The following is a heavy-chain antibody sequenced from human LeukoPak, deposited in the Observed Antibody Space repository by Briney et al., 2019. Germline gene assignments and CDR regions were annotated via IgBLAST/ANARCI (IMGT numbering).Heavy chain of an antibody. Sequence: VASVKVSCKASGYTFTGYYMHWVRQAPGQGLEWMGWTSPNNGGANFAQKFQGRVTMTRDTSISTAYMELSSLTSDDTAVHYCARDQATTVTSYYYYGMDVWGQGTTVTVSS. CDR3: ARDQATTVTSYYYYGMDV. V-gene: IGHV1-2*02. D-gene: IGHD4-17*01. CDR2: TSPNNGGA. J-gene: IGHJ6*02. CDR1: GYTFTGYY.